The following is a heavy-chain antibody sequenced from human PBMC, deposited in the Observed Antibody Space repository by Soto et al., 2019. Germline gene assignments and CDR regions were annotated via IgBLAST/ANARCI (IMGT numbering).Heavy chain of an antibody. CDR3: AASRGFDSSGYSGYYYGMDV. D-gene: IGHD3-22*01. V-gene: IGHV3-9*01. Sequence: EVQLVESGGGLVQPGRSLRLSCAASGFTFDDYAMHWVRQRPGRGLEWVSGITWNSDEIGDADSVKGRFIISRDNAKKYLYMQMNSLRPDDTALYYCAASRGFDSSGYSGYYYGMDVWGQGTTVTVSS. CDR2: ITWNSDEI. CDR1: GFTFDDYA. J-gene: IGHJ6*02.